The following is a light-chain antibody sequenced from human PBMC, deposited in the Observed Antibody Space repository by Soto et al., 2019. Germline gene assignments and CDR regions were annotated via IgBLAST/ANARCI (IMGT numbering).Light chain of an antibody. J-gene: IGKJ1*01. CDR3: QQYGSSLSWT. CDR1: QNVDSNY. CDR2: GAS. Sequence: EIVLTQSPGTLSLSPGERAALSFRSSQNVDSNYLAWYQQKPGQAPRLLIYGASSRATGIPDRFSGSGSGTDFTLTISRLEPEDFAVYYCQQYGSSLSWTFGQGTKVDIK. V-gene: IGKV3-20*01.